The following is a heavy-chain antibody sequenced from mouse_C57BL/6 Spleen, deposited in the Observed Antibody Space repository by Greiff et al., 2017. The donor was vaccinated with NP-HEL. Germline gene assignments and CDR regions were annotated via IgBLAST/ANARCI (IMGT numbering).Heavy chain of an antibody. Sequence: EVQLVESEGGLVQPGSSMKLSCTASGFTFSDYYMAWVRQVPEKGLEWVANINYDGSSTYYLDSLKSRFIISRDNAKNILYLQMSSLKSEDTATYYCARDLGYYGSIFAYWGQGTLVTVSA. CDR1: GFTFSDYY. J-gene: IGHJ3*01. CDR2: INYDGSST. D-gene: IGHD1-1*01. V-gene: IGHV5-16*01. CDR3: ARDLGYYGSIFAY.